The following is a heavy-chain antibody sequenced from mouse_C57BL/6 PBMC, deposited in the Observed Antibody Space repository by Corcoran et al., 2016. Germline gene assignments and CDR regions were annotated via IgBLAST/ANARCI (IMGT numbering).Heavy chain of an antibody. J-gene: IGHJ2*01. Sequence: QVQLQQSGAELVKPGASVKLSCKASGYAFSSYWMNWVKQGPGKGLEWIGQIYPGDGDTNYNGKFKGKATLTADKSSSTAYMQLSSLTSEDSAVYFGARGGAAQAGVDYWGQGTTLTVSS. D-gene: IGHD3-2*02. CDR3: ARGGAAQAGVDY. CDR1: GYAFSSYW. CDR2: IYPGDGDT. V-gene: IGHV1-80*01.